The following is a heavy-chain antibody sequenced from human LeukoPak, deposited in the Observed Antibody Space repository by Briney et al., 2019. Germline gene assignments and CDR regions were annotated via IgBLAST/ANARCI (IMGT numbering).Heavy chain of an antibody. CDR2: IYHSGNT. CDR3: ARPKYGDAAYFAL. CDR1: GYSISSGYY. Sequence: SETLSLTCAVTGYSISSGYYWGWIRQPPGKGLEWIGSIYHSGNTYYNPSLKSRVTISVDTSKNQFFLKVTSVTAADAAVYYCARPKYGDAAYFALWGRGALVTVSS. D-gene: IGHD4-17*01. V-gene: IGHV4-38-2*01. J-gene: IGHJ2*01.